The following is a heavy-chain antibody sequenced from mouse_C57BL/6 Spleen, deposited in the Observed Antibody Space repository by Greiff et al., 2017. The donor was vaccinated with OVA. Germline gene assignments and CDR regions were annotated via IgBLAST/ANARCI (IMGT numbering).Heavy chain of an antibody. Sequence: EVQLQQSGPGMVKPSQSLSLPCTVTGYSFPSGSDWHWIRHFPGNNLEWMDYIRYSGRTNYNPSLKSRISITHDTSKNHFFLKVNSVTTEDTATYYCARRYYGSSGYFDVWGTGTTVTVSS. J-gene: IGHJ1*03. D-gene: IGHD1-1*01. CDR3: ARRYYGSSGYFDV. CDR1: GYSFPSGSD. V-gene: IGHV3-1*01. CDR2: IRYSGRT.